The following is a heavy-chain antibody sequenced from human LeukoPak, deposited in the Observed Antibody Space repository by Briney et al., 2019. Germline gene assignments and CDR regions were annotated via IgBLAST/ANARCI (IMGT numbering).Heavy chain of an antibody. V-gene: IGHV3-7*01. CDR2: IRGDASRL. CDR1: GFSIGPFW. Sequence: GGSLRLSCVASGFSIGPFWMTWVRQAPGKGLEWVANIRGDASRLYYVDSVKGRFTISRDNAKNSLYLQMSNLRAEDTSVYYCARGRFSYDNTGYSSFYYWGQGTLVTVSS. J-gene: IGHJ4*02. D-gene: IGHD3-22*01. CDR3: ARGRFSYDNTGYSSFYY.